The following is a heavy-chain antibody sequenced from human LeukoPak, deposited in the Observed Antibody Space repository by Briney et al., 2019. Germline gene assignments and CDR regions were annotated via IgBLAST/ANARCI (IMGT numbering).Heavy chain of an antibody. CDR3: AREYYYDSSGYYEIDY. Sequence: SETLSLTCTVSGGSISSYYWSWIRQPAGKGLEWIGRIYTSGSTNYNPSLKSRVTMSVDTSKNQFSLKLSSVTAADTAVYYCAREYYYDSSGYYEIDYWGQGTLVTVSP. CDR1: GGSISSYY. CDR2: IYTSGST. V-gene: IGHV4-4*07. D-gene: IGHD3-22*01. J-gene: IGHJ4*02.